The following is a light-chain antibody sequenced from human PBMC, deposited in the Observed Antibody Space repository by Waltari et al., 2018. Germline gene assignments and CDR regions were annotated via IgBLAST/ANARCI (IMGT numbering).Light chain of an antibody. CDR1: RSDVGCYNY. CDR3: SSYTSSSTPVV. CDR2: EVS. V-gene: IGLV2-14*01. Sequence: QSALTQPASVSGSPGQSITISCTGTRSDVGCYNYVSWYQQHPGKAPKVMIYEVSNRPSGVSNRFSGSKSGNTASLTISGLQAEDEADYYCSSYTSSSTPVVFGGGTKLTVL. J-gene: IGLJ2*01.